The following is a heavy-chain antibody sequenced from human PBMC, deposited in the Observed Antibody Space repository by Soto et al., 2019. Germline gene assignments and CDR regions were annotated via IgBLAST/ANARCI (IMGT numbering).Heavy chain of an antibody. D-gene: IGHD2-15*01. CDR3: ARDRCIQALVGGLGYMDV. CDR2: FRSGRRSI. Sequence: EVQLVESGGGLVKPGGSLRLSCAASGFSFGSYSMTWVSQVPGKCLEWVSAFRSGRRSIYYADSVTGRSTIACDNAKNSLCLQRNSLRVADTAVDYCARDRCIQALVGGLGYMDVWGKGTTVTVSS. V-gene: IGHV3-21*02. CDR1: GFSFGSYS. J-gene: IGHJ6*03.